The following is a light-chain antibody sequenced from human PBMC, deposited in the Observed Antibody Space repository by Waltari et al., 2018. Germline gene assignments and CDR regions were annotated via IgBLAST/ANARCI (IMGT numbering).Light chain of an antibody. Sequence: NFMLTQPHSVSESPGKTVTISCTRSSGSIDSNYVQWYQQRPGSAPTTVIYEDNQRPSGVPDRFSGSIDSSSNSASLTISGLKTEDEADYYCQSYDSSLWVFGGGTKLTVL. J-gene: IGLJ3*02. CDR1: SGSIDSNY. CDR3: QSYDSSLWV. V-gene: IGLV6-57*03. CDR2: EDN.